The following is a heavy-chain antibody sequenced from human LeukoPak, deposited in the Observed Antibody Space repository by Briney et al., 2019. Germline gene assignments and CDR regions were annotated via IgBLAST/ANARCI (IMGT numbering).Heavy chain of an antibody. CDR1: GFTFSSYA. J-gene: IGHJ4*02. D-gene: IGHD1-26*01. Sequence: VRSLRLSCAASGFTFSSYAMSWVRQAPGKGLEWVSAISGSGGSTYYADSVKGRFTISRDNSKNTLYLQMNSLRAEDTAVYYCAKDKYSGSYLPLDYWGQGTLVTVSS. CDR2: ISGSGGST. CDR3: AKDKYSGSYLPLDY. V-gene: IGHV3-23*01.